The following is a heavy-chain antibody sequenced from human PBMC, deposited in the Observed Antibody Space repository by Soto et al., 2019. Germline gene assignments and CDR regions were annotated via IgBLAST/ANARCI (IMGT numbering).Heavy chain of an antibody. CDR2: IIPIFGTA. Sequence: SVKVSCKASGGTFSSYAISWVRQAPGQGLEWMGGIIPIFGTANYAQKFQGRVTITADESTSTAYMELSSLRSEDTAVYYCARSVSPCCSGGSCYCYYFDYWGQGTLVTVSS. V-gene: IGHV1-69*13. D-gene: IGHD2-15*01. J-gene: IGHJ4*02. CDR3: ARSVSPCCSGGSCYCYYFDY. CDR1: GGTFSSYA.